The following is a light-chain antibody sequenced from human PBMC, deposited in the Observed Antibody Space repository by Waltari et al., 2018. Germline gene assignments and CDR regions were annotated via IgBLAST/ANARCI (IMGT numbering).Light chain of an antibody. V-gene: IGLV2-23*02. CDR2: GVI. J-gene: IGLJ2*01. CDR1: SRDVGGYNF. Sequence: QSALTQPASVSGSPGQSITISCTGTSRDVGGYNFVSWYQQHPGKAPKLMIYGVIKLPSGVSNLCSGSTSGNTASLTISGLQAEDEADYYCCSYVGRALFGGGTKLTVL. CDR3: CSYVGRAL.